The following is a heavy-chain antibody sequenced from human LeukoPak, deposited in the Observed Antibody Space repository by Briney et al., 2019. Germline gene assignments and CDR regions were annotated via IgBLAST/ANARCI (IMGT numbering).Heavy chain of an antibody. CDR2: ISGSGGST. CDR3: AKGLRYFDWSSGNWFDP. V-gene: IGHV3-23*01. D-gene: IGHD3-9*01. J-gene: IGHJ5*02. Sequence: GGSLRLSCAASGFTFSSYAMSWVRQAPGKGLEWVSAISGSGGSTYYADSVKGRFTISRDNSKNTLYLQMNSLRAEDTAVYYCAKGLRYFDWSSGNWFDPWGQGTLDTVSS. CDR1: GFTFSSYA.